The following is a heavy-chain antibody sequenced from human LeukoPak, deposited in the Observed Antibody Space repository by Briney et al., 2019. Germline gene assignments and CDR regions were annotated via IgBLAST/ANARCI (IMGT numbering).Heavy chain of an antibody. D-gene: IGHD4-11*01. CDR1: GFTFTTSW. CDR3: ARQLTTLRGFDI. J-gene: IGHJ3*02. Sequence: GESLKISCQGSGFTFTTSWIGWVRQLPGKGLEWMGNIYPGDSDTRYSPSFQGQVTISADKSINTAYLQWTSLKASDTAMYYCARQLTTLRGFDIWGQGTMVTASS. V-gene: IGHV5-51*01. CDR2: IYPGDSDT.